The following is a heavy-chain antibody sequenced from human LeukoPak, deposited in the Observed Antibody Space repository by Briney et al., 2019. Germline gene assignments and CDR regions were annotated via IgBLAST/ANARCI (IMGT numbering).Heavy chain of an antibody. J-gene: IGHJ4*02. CDR1: GGTFSSYA. D-gene: IGHD4-11*01. Sequence: GASVKVSCKASGGTFSSYAISWVRQAPGQGLEWMGGIIPIFGTANYAQKFQGRVTITADESTSTAYMELSSLRSEDTAVYYCAREQASVTTPDYWGQGTLVTVS. CDR3: AREQASVTTPDY. V-gene: IGHV1-69*01. CDR2: IIPIFGTA.